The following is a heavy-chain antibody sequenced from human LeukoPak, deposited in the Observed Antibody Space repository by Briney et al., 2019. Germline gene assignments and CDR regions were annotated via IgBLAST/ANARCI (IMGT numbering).Heavy chain of an antibody. CDR1: GFTVSSNY. CDR3: AGFAYSYGSGGNCLDY. CDR2: IYSGGST. V-gene: IGHV3-53*01. D-gene: IGHD5-18*01. J-gene: IGHJ4*02. Sequence: GGSLRLSCAASGFTVSSNYISWDRQAPGKGLGWVSVIYSGGSTYYADSVKGRFTISRDNSKNTLYLQMNSLRAEDTAVYYCAGFAYSYGSGGNCLDYWGQGTLVTASS.